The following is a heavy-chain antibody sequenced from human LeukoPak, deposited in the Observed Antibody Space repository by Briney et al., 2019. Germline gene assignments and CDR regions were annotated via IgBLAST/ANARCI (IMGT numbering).Heavy chain of an antibody. J-gene: IGHJ4*02. Sequence: GGSLRLSCAASGFTFSSYGMHWVRQAPGKGLEWVAFIRYDGSNKYYADSVKGRFTISRDNSKNTLYLQMNSLRAEDTAVYYCARGRYYYYDSSSYYGFDYWGQGTLVTVSS. CDR3: ARGRYYYYDSSSYYGFDY. CDR1: GFTFSSYG. D-gene: IGHD3-22*01. CDR2: IRYDGSNK. V-gene: IGHV3-30*02.